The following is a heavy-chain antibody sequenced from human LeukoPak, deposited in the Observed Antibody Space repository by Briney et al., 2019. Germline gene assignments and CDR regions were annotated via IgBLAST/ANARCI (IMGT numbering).Heavy chain of an antibody. CDR2: IWYDGSNK. V-gene: IGHV3-33*06. CDR3: AKPQLERRSLDYFDY. J-gene: IGHJ4*02. CDR1: GFTFSSYG. Sequence: GGSLRLSCAASGFTFSSYGMHWVRQAPGKGLEWVAVIWYDGSNKYYADSVKGRFTISRDNSKNTLYLQMNSLRAEDTAVYYCAKPQLERRSLDYFDYWGQGTLVTVSS. D-gene: IGHD1-1*01.